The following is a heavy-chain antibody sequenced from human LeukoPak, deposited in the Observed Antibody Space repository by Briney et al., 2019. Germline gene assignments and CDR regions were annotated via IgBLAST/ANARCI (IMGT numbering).Heavy chain of an antibody. CDR1: GYSIRSGYY. Sequence: SETLSLTCTVSGYSIRSGYYWGWVRQPPGKGLEWIGSMYHSGSTYYNPSLRSRVIISVDTSKNQFSLKLSSVTAADTAVYYCARVRIYGSGSDHFDYWGQGTLVTVSS. CDR2: MYHSGST. D-gene: IGHD3-10*01. J-gene: IGHJ4*02. CDR3: ARVRIYGSGSDHFDY. V-gene: IGHV4-38-2*02.